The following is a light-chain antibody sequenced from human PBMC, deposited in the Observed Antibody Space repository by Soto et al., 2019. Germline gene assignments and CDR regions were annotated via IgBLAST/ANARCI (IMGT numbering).Light chain of an antibody. Sequence: QSALIQPPSASGSPGQSLTISCTGTSNDVGAYNFVSWFQQHPGKAPKLIIYEVTKRPSGVPDRFSGSKSGSTASLTISRLQADDEADYYCSSYTSSSPYVFGTGTKVTVL. CDR1: SNDVGAYNF. CDR2: EVT. V-gene: IGLV2-8*01. CDR3: SSYTSSSPYV. J-gene: IGLJ1*01.